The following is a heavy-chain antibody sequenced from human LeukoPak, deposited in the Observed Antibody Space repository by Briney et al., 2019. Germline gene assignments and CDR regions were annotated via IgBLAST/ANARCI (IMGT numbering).Heavy chain of an antibody. CDR2: ISAYNGNT. D-gene: IGHD5-12*01. V-gene: IGHV1-18*01. J-gene: IGHJ4*02. CDR3: ARDVEVDICFDY. CDR1: GYTFTSYG. Sequence: EASVKVSCKASGYTFTSYGISWVRQAPGQGLEWMGWISAYNGNTNYTQKLQGRVTMTTDTSTSTAYMELRSLRSDDTAVYYCARDVEVDICFDYWGQGTLVTVSS.